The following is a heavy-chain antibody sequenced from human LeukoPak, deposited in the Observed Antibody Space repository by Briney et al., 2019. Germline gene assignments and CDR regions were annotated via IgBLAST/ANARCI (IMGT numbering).Heavy chain of an antibody. CDR3: ARYLRFGITNWFDP. J-gene: IGHJ5*02. V-gene: IGHV4-4*02. CDR2: IYHNGNT. D-gene: IGHD3-10*01. Sequence: SETLSLTCVVSGGSISNSNWWTWVRPSPEKGLEWIGEIYHNGNTNYNPSLKSRVTISVDTSKNQFSLKLSSVTAADTAVYYCARYLRFGITNWFDPWGQGTLVTVSS. CDR1: GGSISNSNW.